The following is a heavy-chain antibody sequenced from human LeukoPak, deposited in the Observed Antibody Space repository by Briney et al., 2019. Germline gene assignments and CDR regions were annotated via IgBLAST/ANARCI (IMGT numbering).Heavy chain of an antibody. D-gene: IGHD5-12*01. CDR1: GFTFSSYA. J-gene: IGHJ4*02. Sequence: GGSLRLSCAASGFTFSSYAMSWVHQAPGKGLEWVSAISGSGGSTYYADSVKGRFTISRDNSKNTLYLQMNSLRAEDTAVYYCAKGGLGYSGYEAHFDYWGQGTLVTVSS. CDR2: ISGSGGST. V-gene: IGHV3-23*01. CDR3: AKGGLGYSGYEAHFDY.